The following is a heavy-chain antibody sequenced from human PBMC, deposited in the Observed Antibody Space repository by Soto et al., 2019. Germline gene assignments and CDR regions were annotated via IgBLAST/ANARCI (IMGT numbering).Heavy chain of an antibody. CDR3: ASDEIRSWPVYYYYGLDV. D-gene: IGHD6-13*01. CDR1: GFTFSNYG. V-gene: IGHV3-33*01. CDR2: IWYDGSNK. J-gene: IGHJ6*02. Sequence: GGSLRLSCAASGFTFSNYGMHWVRQAPGKGLEWVAVIWYDGSNKYYADSVKGRFTISRDNSKNTLYLQMNSLRAEDTAMYYCASDEIRSWPVYYYYGLDVWGQGTTVTVSS.